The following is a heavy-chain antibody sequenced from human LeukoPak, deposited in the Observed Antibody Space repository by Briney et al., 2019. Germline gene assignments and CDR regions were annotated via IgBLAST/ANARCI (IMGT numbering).Heavy chain of an antibody. CDR3: GYDSRVSYYYYYMDV. J-gene: IGHJ6*03. D-gene: IGHD3-22*01. V-gene: IGHV3-23*01. CDR2: ISGSGGST. CDR1: GFTFSSYA. Sequence: GGSLRLPCAASGFTFSSYAMSWVRQAPGKGLEWVSAISGSGGSTYYADSVKGRFTISRDNSKNTLYLQMNSLRAEDTAVYYCGYDSRVSYYYYYMDVWGKGTTVTVSS.